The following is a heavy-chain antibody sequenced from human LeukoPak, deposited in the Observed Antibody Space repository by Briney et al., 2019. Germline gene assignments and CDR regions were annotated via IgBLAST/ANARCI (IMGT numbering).Heavy chain of an antibody. J-gene: IGHJ5*02. CDR1: GGSFSGYY. CDR2: INHSGST. Sequence: SETLSLTCAVYGGSFSGYYWSWIRQPPGKGLEWIGEINHSGSTNYNPSLKSRVTISVDRSKNQFSLKLSSVTAADTAVYYCASRQTAMVRGVPIGWFDPWGQGTLVTVSS. V-gene: IGHV4-34*01. CDR3: ASRQTAMVRGVPIGWFDP. D-gene: IGHD3-10*01.